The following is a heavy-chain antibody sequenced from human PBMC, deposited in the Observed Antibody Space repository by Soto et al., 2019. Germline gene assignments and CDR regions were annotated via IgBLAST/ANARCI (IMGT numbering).Heavy chain of an antibody. D-gene: IGHD5-18*01. V-gene: IGHV3-30*18. Sequence: QVQLVESGGGVVQPGRSLRLSCAASGFTFSSYGMHWVRQAPGKGLEWVAVISYDGSNKYYADSVKGRFTISRHNSKNTMDLEMNSLRAEDTAVYYCAKDRRGYSYGETFDYWGQGTLVTVSS. J-gene: IGHJ4*02. CDR2: ISYDGSNK. CDR1: GFTFSSYG. CDR3: AKDRRGYSYGETFDY.